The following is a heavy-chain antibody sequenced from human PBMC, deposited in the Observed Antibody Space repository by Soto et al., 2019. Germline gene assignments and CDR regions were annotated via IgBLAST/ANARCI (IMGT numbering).Heavy chain of an antibody. CDR3: ARVGAYCVSTSCHDY. CDR1: GYTFTNYG. J-gene: IGHJ4*02. D-gene: IGHD2-2*01. V-gene: IGHV1-18*01. Sequence: QVQLVQSGAEVKKPGASVKVSCKASGYTFTNYGISWVRPAPGQGLEWMGWISAYNGNTDYAQKLQGRVTMTTDTSTSTAYMELRSLRSDDTAVYYCARVGAYCVSTSCHDYWGQGTLVTVSS. CDR2: ISAYNGNT.